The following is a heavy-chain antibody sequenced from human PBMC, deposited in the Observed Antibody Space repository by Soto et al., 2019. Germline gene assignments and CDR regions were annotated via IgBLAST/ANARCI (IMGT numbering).Heavy chain of an antibody. D-gene: IGHD3-3*01. J-gene: IGHJ5*02. CDR1: GFTFSSYA. CDR3: AREIYTNNWFDP. V-gene: IGHV3-30-3*01. CDR2: ISYDGSNK. Sequence: GGSLRLSCAASGFTFSSYAMHWVRQAPGKGLEWVAVISYDGSNKYYADSVKGRFTISRDNSKNTLYLQMNSLRAEDTAVYYCAREIYTNNWFDPWGQGTLVTVSS.